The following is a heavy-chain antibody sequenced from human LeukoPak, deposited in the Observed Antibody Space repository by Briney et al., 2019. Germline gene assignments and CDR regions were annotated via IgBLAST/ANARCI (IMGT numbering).Heavy chain of an antibody. V-gene: IGHV3-11*01. CDR3: ARTSTGGSDYDILTGYYNRRGAFDY. CDR2: ISSSGSTI. J-gene: IGHJ4*02. CDR1: GFTFSDYY. Sequence: PGGSLRLSCAASGFTFSDYYMSWIRQAPGKGLEWVSYISSSGSTIYYADSVKGRFTISRDNAKNSLYLQMNSLRAEDTAVYYCARTSTGGSDYDILTGYYNRRGAFDYWGQGTLATVSS. D-gene: IGHD3-9*01.